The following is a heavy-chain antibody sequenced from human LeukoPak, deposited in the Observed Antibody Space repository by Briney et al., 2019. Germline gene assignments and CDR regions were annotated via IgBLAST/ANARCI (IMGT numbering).Heavy chain of an antibody. Sequence: ASVKVSCKASGYTFTSYGISWVRQAPGQGLEWMGWIRAYNGHTNYVQNLQGRATMTTDTSTSTAYMELRSLRSDDTAVYYCARGEYNYFDYWGQGTLVTVSS. CDR1: GYTFTSYG. V-gene: IGHV1-18*01. CDR2: IRAYNGHT. D-gene: IGHD2/OR15-2a*01. J-gene: IGHJ4*02. CDR3: ARGEYNYFDY.